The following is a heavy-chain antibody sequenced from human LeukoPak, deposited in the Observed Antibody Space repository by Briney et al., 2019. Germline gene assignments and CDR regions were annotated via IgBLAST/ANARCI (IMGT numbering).Heavy chain of an antibody. CDR3: ARVGDGNFDY. V-gene: IGHV4-59*01. Sequence: SETLSLTCAVCGGSFSGYYWSWIRQPPGKGLEWIGYIYYSGNTNKNPSLKSRLTISVDTSKNQFSLKLSSVTAADTAVYYCARVGDGNFDYWGQGTLVTVSS. CDR1: GGSFSGYY. CDR2: IYYSGNT. J-gene: IGHJ4*02.